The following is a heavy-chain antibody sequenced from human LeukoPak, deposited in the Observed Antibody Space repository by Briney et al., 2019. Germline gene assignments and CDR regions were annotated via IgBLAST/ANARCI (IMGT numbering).Heavy chain of an antibody. J-gene: IGHJ4*02. Sequence: GGSLRLSCAASGFSFSPYSMNWLRQAPGKGLEWVSYIDSSSGTIYYADSVRGRFTISGDNAKNSLYLQMNSLRAGDTALYYCARELPVAAADFWGQGTLVTVSS. CDR2: IDSSSGTI. V-gene: IGHV3-48*01. CDR3: ARELPVAAADF. D-gene: IGHD6-13*01. CDR1: GFSFSPYS.